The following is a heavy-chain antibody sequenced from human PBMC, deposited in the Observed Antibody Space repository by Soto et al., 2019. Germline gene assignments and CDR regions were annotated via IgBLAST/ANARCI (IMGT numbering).Heavy chain of an antibody. Sequence: RGSLRLSGAASGFTFSDHDMSWIRQAPGKGLEWIGYSSNSGSFTRYADSVKGRFSISRDNAKNSLYLKINSLRGDDTAIYYCVRSGDNYNLLDYWGQGTPVTVSS. CDR3: VRSGDNYNLLDY. CDR2: SSNSGSFT. V-gene: IGHV3-11*06. J-gene: IGHJ4*02. D-gene: IGHD1-1*01. CDR1: GFTFSDHD.